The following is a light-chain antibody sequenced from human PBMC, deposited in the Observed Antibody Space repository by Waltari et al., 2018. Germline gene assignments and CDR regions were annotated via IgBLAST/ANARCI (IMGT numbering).Light chain of an antibody. CDR1: SLRSSY. CDR3: NSRDSSGNHYV. CDR2: GKN. V-gene: IGLV3-19*01. J-gene: IGLJ1*01. Sequence: SSELTQDPAVSVALGPTVRITCHGDSLRSSYASWYQQKPGQAPVLVIYGKNNRPSGIPDRFSGSSSGNTASLTITGAQAEDEADYYCNSRDSSGNHYVFGTGTKVTVL.